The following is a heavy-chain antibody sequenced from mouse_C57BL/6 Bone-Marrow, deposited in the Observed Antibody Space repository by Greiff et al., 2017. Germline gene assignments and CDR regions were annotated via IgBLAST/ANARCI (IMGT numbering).Heavy chain of an antibody. CDR2: ISDGGSYT. V-gene: IGHV5-4*01. CDR1: GFTFSSYA. Sequence: EVKLVESGGGLVKPGGSLKLSCAASGFTFSSYAMSWVRQTPEKRLEWVATISDGGSYTYYPDNVKGRFTISRDNAKNNLYLQMSHLKSEDTAMYYCAREWDGNFPFAYWGQGTLVTVSA. J-gene: IGHJ3*01. D-gene: IGHD2-1*01. CDR3: AREWDGNFPFAY.